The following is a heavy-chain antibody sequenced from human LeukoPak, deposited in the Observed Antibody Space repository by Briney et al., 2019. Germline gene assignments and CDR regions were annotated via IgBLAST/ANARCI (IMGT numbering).Heavy chain of an antibody. Sequence: SETLSLTCTVSGGSISSSTYYWGWIRHPPGMGLEWIGTFYYSGNTYYNSSLKSRLTISVDTSKNQFSLKLSSVTVADTAVYYCARHPGYSYAIDYWGQGTLVTVSS. CDR3: ARHPGYSYAIDY. J-gene: IGHJ4*02. CDR2: FYYSGNT. V-gene: IGHV4-39*01. CDR1: GGSISSSTYY. D-gene: IGHD5-18*01.